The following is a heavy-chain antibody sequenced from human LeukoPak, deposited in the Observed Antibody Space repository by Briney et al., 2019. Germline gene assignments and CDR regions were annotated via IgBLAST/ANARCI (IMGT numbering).Heavy chain of an antibody. Sequence: SGTLSLTCAVSGGSISSSNWWSWVRQPPGKGLEWIGEIYHSGSTNYNPSLKSRVTISVDKSKNQFSLKLSSVTAADTAVYYCAREPREGAVAGSFDYWGQGTLVTVSS. J-gene: IGHJ4*02. CDR2: IYHSGST. CDR3: AREPREGAVAGSFDY. V-gene: IGHV4-4*02. D-gene: IGHD6-19*01. CDR1: GGSISSSNW.